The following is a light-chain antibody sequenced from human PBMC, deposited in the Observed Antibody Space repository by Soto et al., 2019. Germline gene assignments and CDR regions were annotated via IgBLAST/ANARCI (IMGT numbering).Light chain of an antibody. V-gene: IGLV2-8*01. Sequence: QSVLTQPPSASGSPGQSVTISCTGTSSDVGGYNYVSWYQQHPGKAPKLMIYEVTERPSGVPDRFSGSKSGNTASLTVSGLQTEDEAYYYCSSYAGSNNYVFGTGTKLTVL. J-gene: IGLJ1*01. CDR1: SSDVGGYNY. CDR3: SSYAGSNNYV. CDR2: EVT.